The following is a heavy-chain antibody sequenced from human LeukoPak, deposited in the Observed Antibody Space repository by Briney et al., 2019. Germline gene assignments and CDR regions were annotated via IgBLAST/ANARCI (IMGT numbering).Heavy chain of an antibody. CDR1: GFTLTDY. V-gene: IGHV1-2*02. D-gene: IGHD2-2*01. J-gene: IGHJ6*03. CDR2: IKPNSGDT. Sequence: ASVKVSCKASGFTLTDYIHWVRQDPRQGLQWMGWIKPNSGDTDYAQKFQGRVTMTKDTSISTVYMELSSLRSDDTAVYYCARADSVPAGDYHYWYMDVWGKGTTVTVSS. CDR3: ARADSVPAGDYHYWYMDV.